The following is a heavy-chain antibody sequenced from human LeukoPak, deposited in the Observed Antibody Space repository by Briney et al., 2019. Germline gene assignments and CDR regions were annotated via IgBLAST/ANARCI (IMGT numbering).Heavy chain of an antibody. V-gene: IGHV6-1*01. Sequence: SQTLSLTCAVSGDSFSSNSVTWDWIRQAPSRGLEWLGRTYYRYTLYNDYAVAVRGRITVNPDTSKNQFSLHLNSVTPEDTAVYYCARRLTQYDCFDPWGQGILVTVSS. CDR3: ARRLTQYDCFDP. CDR1: GDSFSSNSVT. J-gene: IGHJ5*02. D-gene: IGHD2-2*01. CDR2: TYYRYTLYN.